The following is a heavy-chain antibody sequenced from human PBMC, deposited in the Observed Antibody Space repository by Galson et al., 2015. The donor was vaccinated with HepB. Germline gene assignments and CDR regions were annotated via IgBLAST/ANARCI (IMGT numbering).Heavy chain of an antibody. CDR1: GFTVSSNY. V-gene: IGHV3-66*04. Sequence: SLRLSCAASGFTVSSNYMSWVRQAPGKGLEWVSVIYSGGSTYYADSVKGRFTISRDNSKNTLYLQMNSLRAEDTAVYYCAGQYYYDSSGYYSYSWYFDLWGRGTLVTVSS. J-gene: IGHJ2*01. CDR2: IYSGGST. D-gene: IGHD3-22*01. CDR3: AGQYYYDSSGYYSYSWYFDL.